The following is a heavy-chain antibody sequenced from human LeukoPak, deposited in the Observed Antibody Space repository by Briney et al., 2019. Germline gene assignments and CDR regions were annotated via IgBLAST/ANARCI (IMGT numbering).Heavy chain of an antibody. J-gene: IGHJ5*02. V-gene: IGHV3-48*03. CDR1: GFDLSTYE. CDR2: ITISGHTK. Sequence: GGSLRLSCAASGFDLSTYEMNWVRQAPGKGLEWIADITISGHTKNYADSVKGRSTISRDNARTSLYLQMNSLRVEDTGVYYCARGDPHADLWGQGTLVTVSS. CDR3: ARGDPHADL.